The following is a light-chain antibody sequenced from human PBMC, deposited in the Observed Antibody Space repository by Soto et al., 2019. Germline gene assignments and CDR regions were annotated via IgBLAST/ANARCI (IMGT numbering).Light chain of an antibody. Sequence: IQLTQSPSSLSASVGDIVTITCRASQGISSYLAWYQQKPGKAPKLLIYDTSSLQSGVPSRFSGSGSGTDFTLTISSLQPEDFATYYCQQAFSFPITCGQGTRLEIK. CDR1: QGISSY. V-gene: IGKV1-9*01. CDR3: QQAFSFPIT. J-gene: IGKJ5*01. CDR2: DTS.